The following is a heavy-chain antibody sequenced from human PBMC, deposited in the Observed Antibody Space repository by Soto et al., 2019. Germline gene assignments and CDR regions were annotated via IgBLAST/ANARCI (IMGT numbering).Heavy chain of an antibody. D-gene: IGHD1-7*01. V-gene: IGHV4-34*01. J-gene: IGHJ6*02. CDR3: GRVSRELRNYYYYCMDV. CDR2: INHSGST. CDR1: GGSFSGYY. Sequence: PSETLSLTCAVYGGSFSGYYWSWIRQPPGKGLEWIGEINHSGSTNYNPSLKSRVTISVDTSKNQFSLKLSSVTAADTAVYYCGRVSRELRNYYYYCMDVWGQGTTVTVSS.